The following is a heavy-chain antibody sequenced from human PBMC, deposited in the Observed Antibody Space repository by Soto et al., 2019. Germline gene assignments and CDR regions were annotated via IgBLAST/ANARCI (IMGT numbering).Heavy chain of an antibody. V-gene: IGHV1-46*01. J-gene: IGHJ6*02. CDR2: ISPFGGAT. CDR3: AKGRGGKTVANFGMDV. CDR1: GDSVSNDY. D-gene: IGHD3-16*01. Sequence: ASVKVSCKASGDSVSNDYLHWVRQAPGQGFEWLGLISPFGGATAYAQRFKGRVTVAMDKSSTSFYLELSSLRSDDTAVYYCAKGRGGKTVANFGMDVWGQGVTVTVSS.